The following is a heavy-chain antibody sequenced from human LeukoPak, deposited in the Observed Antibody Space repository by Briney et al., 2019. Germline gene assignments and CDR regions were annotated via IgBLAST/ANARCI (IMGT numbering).Heavy chain of an antibody. CDR1: GYTFTSYG. CDR2: ISAYNGNT. J-gene: IGHJ4*02. D-gene: IGHD3-22*01. Sequence: GASVKVSCKASGYTFTSYGISWVRQAPGQGLEGMGWISAYNGNTNYAQKLQGRVTMTTDTATSTAYMELRSLRSDDTAVYYCARVHSSGYYWDFDYWGQGTLVTVSS. V-gene: IGHV1-18*01. CDR3: ARVHSSGYYWDFDY.